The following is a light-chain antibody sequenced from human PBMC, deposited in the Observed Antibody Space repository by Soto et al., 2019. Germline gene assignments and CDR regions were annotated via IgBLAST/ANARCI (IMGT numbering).Light chain of an antibody. Sequence: QPVLTQSPSASASLVASVKLPCTLSSGHSSYAIAWHQQQPEKGPRYLMKLNSDGSHSKGDGIPDRFSGSSSGAERYLTISSLQSEDEADYYCQTWGTGIVVFGGGTQLTVL. CDR3: QTWGTGIVV. CDR1: SGHSSYA. V-gene: IGLV4-69*01. CDR2: LNSDGSH. J-gene: IGLJ2*01.